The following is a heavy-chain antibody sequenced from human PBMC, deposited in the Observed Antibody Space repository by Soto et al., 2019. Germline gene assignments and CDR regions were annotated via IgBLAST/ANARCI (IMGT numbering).Heavy chain of an antibody. CDR2: IYHSGST. Sequence: SETLSLTCAVSGGSISSGGYSWSWIRQPPGKGLEWIGYIYHSGSTYYNPSLKSRVTISVDRSKNQFSLKLSSVTAADTAVYYCARDPVGSSSGWFDPWGQGTLVTVSS. J-gene: IGHJ5*02. V-gene: IGHV4-30-2*01. CDR3: ARDPVGSSSGWFDP. D-gene: IGHD6-6*01. CDR1: GGSISSGGYS.